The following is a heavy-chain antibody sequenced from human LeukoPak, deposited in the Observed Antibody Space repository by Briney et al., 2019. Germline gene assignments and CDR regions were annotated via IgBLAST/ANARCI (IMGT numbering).Heavy chain of an antibody. Sequence: GGSLRLSCAASGFTFSTYGMHWVRQAPGKGLEWVAVIWYDGSNTNYPDSVKGRFTISRDNAKNTLYLQMNSLKAEDTAVYYCARDQGGSGPTTYDYWGQGNLVTVSS. J-gene: IGHJ4*02. CDR2: IWYDGSNT. CDR1: GFTFSTYG. D-gene: IGHD6-19*01. CDR3: ARDQGGSGPTTYDY. V-gene: IGHV3-33*01.